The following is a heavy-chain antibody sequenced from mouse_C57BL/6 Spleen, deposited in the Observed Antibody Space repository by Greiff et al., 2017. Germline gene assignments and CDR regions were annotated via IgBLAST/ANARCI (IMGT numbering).Heavy chain of an antibody. CDR3: ARLGYYGSSSGYFDV. Sequence: QVQLQQPGAELVKPGASVKMSCKASGYTFTSYWITWVKQRPGQGLEWIGDIYPGSGSTNYNEKFKSKATLTVDTSSSTAYMQLSSLTSEDSAVYYCARLGYYGSSSGYFDVWGTGTTVTVSS. CDR2: IYPGSGST. CDR1: GYTFTSYW. V-gene: IGHV1-55*01. D-gene: IGHD1-1*01. J-gene: IGHJ1*03.